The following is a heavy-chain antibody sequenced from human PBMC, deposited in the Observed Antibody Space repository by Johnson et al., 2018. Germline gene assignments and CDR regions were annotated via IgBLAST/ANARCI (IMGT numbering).Heavy chain of an antibody. CDR1: GFTFSSYW. CDR3: AELSSSTFDI. J-gene: IGHJ3*02. Sequence: VQLQESGGGLVQPGGSLRLSCAASGFTFSSYWMHWVRQAPGKGLVWVSRINSDGSTTTYADSVKGRFTISRDNAKNTLYLQINSLRAEDTAVYYCAELSSSTFDIWGQGTVVTVSS. V-gene: IGHV3-74*01. D-gene: IGHD6-6*01. CDR2: INSDGSTT.